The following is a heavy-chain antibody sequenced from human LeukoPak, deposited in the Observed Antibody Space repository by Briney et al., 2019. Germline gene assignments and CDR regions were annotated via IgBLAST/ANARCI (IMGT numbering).Heavy chain of an antibody. CDR2: IKSKTDGGTT. CDR1: GFTFSNAL. CDR3: AKSGPYCSSTSCNYFDY. V-gene: IGHV3-15*01. J-gene: IGHJ4*02. D-gene: IGHD2-2*01. Sequence: GGSLRLSCAASGFTFSNALMSWVRQAPGKGLEWVGRIKSKTDGGTTDYAVPVKGRFTISRDNSKNALFLQMNSLRAEDTAVYYCAKSGPYCSSTSCNYFDYWGQGTLVTVSS.